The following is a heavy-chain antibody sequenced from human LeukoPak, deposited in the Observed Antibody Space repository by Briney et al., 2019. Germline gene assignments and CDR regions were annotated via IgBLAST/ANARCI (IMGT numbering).Heavy chain of an antibody. Sequence: SETLSLTCTVSGGSISSYYWSWIRQPPGKGLEWIGYIYYSGSTNYNPSLKSRVTISVDTSKNQFSLKLSSVTAADTAVYYCASLLAAAVTGYWGQGTLVTVSS. CDR3: ASLLAAAVTGY. J-gene: IGHJ4*02. D-gene: IGHD6-13*01. V-gene: IGHV4-59*12. CDR2: IYYSGST. CDR1: GGSISSYY.